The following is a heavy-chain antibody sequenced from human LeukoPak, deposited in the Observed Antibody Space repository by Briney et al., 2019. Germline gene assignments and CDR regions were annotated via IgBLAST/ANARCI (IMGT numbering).Heavy chain of an antibody. J-gene: IGHJ6*02. V-gene: IGHV1-2*02. Sequence: ASVKVSCKASGYTFTAYHIHWVRQAPGQGLEWLGYISDRGTPKSAQKFQDRVTVTRDTSITTAYMELNRVKSDDSAVYYCARVHMGDYGMDVWGQGTTVTVSS. CDR2: ISDRGTP. CDR3: ARVHMGDYGMDV. CDR1: GYTFTAYH.